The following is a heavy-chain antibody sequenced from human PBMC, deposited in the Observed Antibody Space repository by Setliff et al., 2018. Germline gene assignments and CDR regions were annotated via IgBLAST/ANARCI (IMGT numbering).Heavy chain of an antibody. J-gene: IGHJ3*02. CDR3: ARSSDSGYYHQRDAFDI. D-gene: IGHD3-22*01. Sequence: ASVKVSCKASGYTFQRYGINWLRQAHGQGLEWLGWISPYNGNTKYAQTVQDRIRVTTDTSTSTSFMELRSLRSDDTAAYFCARSSDSGYYHQRDAFDIWGQGTRVTVSS. CDR1: GYTFQRYG. V-gene: IGHV1-18*04. CDR2: ISPYNGNT.